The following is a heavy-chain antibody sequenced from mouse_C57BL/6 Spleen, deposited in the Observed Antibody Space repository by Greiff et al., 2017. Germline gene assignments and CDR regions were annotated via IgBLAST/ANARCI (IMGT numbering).Heavy chain of an antibody. V-gene: IGHV1-69*01. J-gene: IGHJ1*03. Sequence: VQLQQPGAELVMPGASVKLSCKASGYTFTSYWMHWVKQRPGQGLEWIGEIDPSDSYTNYNQKFQGKSTLTVDKSSSTAYMQLSSLTSEYSAVYYCARSRGVSEGYFDGWGTGTTVTVSS. CDR3: ARSRGVSEGYFDG. CDR2: IDPSDSYT. CDR1: GYTFTSYW.